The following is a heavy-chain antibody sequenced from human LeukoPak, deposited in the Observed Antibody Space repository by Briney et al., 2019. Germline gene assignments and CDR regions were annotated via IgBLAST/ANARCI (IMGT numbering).Heavy chain of an antibody. V-gene: IGHV3-30*18. CDR2: ISYDGSNK. Sequence: PGGSLRLSCAASGFTFSSYGMHWVRQAPGKGLEWVAVISYDGSNKYYADSVKGRFTISRDNSKNTLYLQMNSLRAEDTAVYYCAKDTGSGYYPLFDYWGQGTLVTVSS. J-gene: IGHJ4*02. CDR1: GFTFSSYG. D-gene: IGHD3-22*01. CDR3: AKDTGSGYYPLFDY.